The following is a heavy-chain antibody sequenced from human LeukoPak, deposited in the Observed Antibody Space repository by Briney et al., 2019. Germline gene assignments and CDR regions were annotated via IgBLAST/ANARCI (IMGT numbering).Heavy chain of an antibody. V-gene: IGHV3-30-3*01. Sequence: GGSLRLSCAASGFTFSSYAMHWVRQAPGKGLEWVAVISYDGSNKYYADSVKGRFTISRDNSKNSLYLQMNSLRAEDTAVYYCARAGGLRFLEWLTYFDYWGQGTLVTVSS. CDR2: ISYDGSNK. CDR3: ARAGGLRFLEWLTYFDY. D-gene: IGHD3-3*01. J-gene: IGHJ4*02. CDR1: GFTFSSYA.